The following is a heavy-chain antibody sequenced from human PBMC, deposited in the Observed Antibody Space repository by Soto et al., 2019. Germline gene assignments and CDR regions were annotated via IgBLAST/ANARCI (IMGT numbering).Heavy chain of an antibody. CDR2: ISGSGST. CDR1: GFTFSNYA. Sequence: EMQLLESGGGLVQPGGSLRLSCAASGFTFSNYAMNWVRQAPGKGLEWVSAISGSGSTYYADSVKGRFTISRDNSKNTLYLQMNSLRAEDTAVYYYAKVPLRLDYFDYWGPGTLVTVSS. J-gene: IGHJ4*02. V-gene: IGHV3-23*01. CDR3: AKVPLRLDYFDY. D-gene: IGHD5-12*01.